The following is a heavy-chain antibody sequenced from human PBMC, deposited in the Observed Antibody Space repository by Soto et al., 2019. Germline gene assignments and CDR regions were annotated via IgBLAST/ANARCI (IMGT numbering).Heavy chain of an antibody. CDR3: ARDQPGYSYGYGLGY. D-gene: IGHD5-18*01. Sequence: GGSLRLSCAASGFTFSSYSMNWVRQAPGKGLEWVSSISSSSSYIYYADSVKGRFTISRDNAKNSLYLQMNSLRAEDTAVYYCARDQPGYSYGYGLGYWGQGTLVTVST. CDR2: ISSSSSYI. V-gene: IGHV3-21*01. J-gene: IGHJ4*02. CDR1: GFTFSSYS.